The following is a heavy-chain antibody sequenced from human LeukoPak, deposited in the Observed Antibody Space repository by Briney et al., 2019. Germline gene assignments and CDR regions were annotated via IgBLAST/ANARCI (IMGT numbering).Heavy chain of an antibody. CDR3: ARDRYYYDSSGYHLSY. J-gene: IGHJ4*02. CDR1: GGSISSYY. Sequence: PSETLSLTCTVSGGSISSYYWSWIRQPAGKGLEWIGRIYTSGSTNYNPSLKSRVTMSVDTSKNQFSLKLSSVTAADTAVYYCARDRYYYDSSGYHLSYWGQGTLVTVSS. CDR2: IYTSGST. V-gene: IGHV4-4*07. D-gene: IGHD3-22*01.